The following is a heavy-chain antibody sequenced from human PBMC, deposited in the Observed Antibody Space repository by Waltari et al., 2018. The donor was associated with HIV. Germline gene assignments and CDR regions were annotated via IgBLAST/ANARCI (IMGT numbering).Heavy chain of an antibody. CDR3: DMYYYDSSGYSAAV. D-gene: IGHD3-22*01. V-gene: IGHV3-53*01. Sequence: EVQLVESGGGLIQPGGSLRLSCAASGFTVSSHYISWVRQAPGKGVGWVSVIYSRGKTYYADPVKGRFTISRDNSKNTLYLQMNRLRVEDTAVYYCDMYYYDSSGYSAAVWGQGTTVTVSS. CDR1: GFTVSSHY. J-gene: IGHJ6*02. CDR2: IYSRGKT.